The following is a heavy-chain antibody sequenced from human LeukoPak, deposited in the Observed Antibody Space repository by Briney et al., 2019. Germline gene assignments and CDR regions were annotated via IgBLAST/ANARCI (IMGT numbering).Heavy chain of an antibody. CDR1: GGSFSGYY. Sequence: PSETLSLTCTVYGGSFSGYYWTWIRQPPGKGLEWIGEINHSGSTNYSPSLKSRVTISVDTSKNQFSLNLSSVTAADTAVYYCARSYNRVELLYYWGQGTLVTVSS. J-gene: IGHJ4*02. D-gene: IGHD3-10*01. CDR2: INHSGST. V-gene: IGHV4-34*01. CDR3: ARSYNRVELLYY.